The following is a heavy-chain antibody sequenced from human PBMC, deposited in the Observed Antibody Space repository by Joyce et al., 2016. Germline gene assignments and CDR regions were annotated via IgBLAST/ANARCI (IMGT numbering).Heavy chain of an antibody. CDR2: LSSSSSYI. Sequence: EVQLVESGGGLVKPGGSLRLSCAASGFTFSSCSMSWVRQDAVKGLGCVSALSSSSSYIKYTDSVKGRFTISRDNAKNSLYLQMNSLRVEDTAVYYCARSSYTNGIFDYWGQGTLVTVSS. J-gene: IGHJ4*02. D-gene: IGHD2-8*01. V-gene: IGHV3-21*01. CDR3: ARSSYTNGIFDY. CDR1: GFTFSSCS.